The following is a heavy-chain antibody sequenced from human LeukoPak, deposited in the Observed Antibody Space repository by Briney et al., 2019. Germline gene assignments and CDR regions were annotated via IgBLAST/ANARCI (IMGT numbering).Heavy chain of an antibody. CDR1: GYTFTAYY. CDR2: INPGSGVT. J-gene: IGHJ4*02. D-gene: IGHD1-26*01. Sequence: ASVKVSFKTSGYTFTAYYIHWVRQAPAQGLERMGWINPGSGVTSYAQNFQGRVTMTRDTSISTAYMELRGLRSDDTAVFYCARDKGGATTQDYWGQGTLVTVSS. CDR3: ARDKGGATTQDY. V-gene: IGHV1-2*02.